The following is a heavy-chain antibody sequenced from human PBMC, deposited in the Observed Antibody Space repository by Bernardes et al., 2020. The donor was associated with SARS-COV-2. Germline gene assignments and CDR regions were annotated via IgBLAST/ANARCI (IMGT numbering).Heavy chain of an antibody. J-gene: IGHJ4*02. V-gene: IGHV3-23*01. D-gene: IGHD6-19*01. CDR2: MTGDSSHT. CDR1: GFTFSSYP. CDR3: ATSVDSSGWSDYFDY. Sequence: GGSLRLSCAASGFTFSSYPMGWVRQAPGKGLEWVSSMTGDSSHTYYTDSVKGRFTISRDNSKNILYLQMNSLRAEDTAVYYCATSVDSSGWSDYFDYWGQGTLVTVSS.